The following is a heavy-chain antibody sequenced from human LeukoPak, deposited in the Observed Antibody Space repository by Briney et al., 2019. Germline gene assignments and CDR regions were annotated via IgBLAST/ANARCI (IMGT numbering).Heavy chain of an antibody. CDR3: ARLMRFGEFYGMDV. CDR1: GYTFTGYY. J-gene: IGHJ6*02. D-gene: IGHD3-10*01. Sequence: ASVKVSCKASGYTFTGYYIHGVRQAPGQDFEWMGWINPSSGGSNHAQTFQGRVTMTRDTSISTAYMELSSLTSDDTAVYYCARLMRFGEFYGMDVWGQGTTVTVSS. V-gene: IGHV1-2*02. CDR2: INPSSGGS.